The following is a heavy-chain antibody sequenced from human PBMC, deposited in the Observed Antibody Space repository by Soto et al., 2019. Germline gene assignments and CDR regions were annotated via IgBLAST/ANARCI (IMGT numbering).Heavy chain of an antibody. CDR2: TYYRSKWYN. V-gene: IGHV6-1*01. D-gene: IGHD2-15*01. CDR1: GDSVSSNSAA. J-gene: IGHJ6*02. Sequence: SHAVSLTCAISGDSVSSNSAASNWIRQSPSKGLEWLGRTYYRSKWYNDYAVSVKSRITINPDTSKNQFSLQLNSVTPEDTAVYYCARDVVVVAAIPTYYYYGMDVWGQGTTVTVSS. CDR3: ARDVVVVAAIPTYYYYGMDV.